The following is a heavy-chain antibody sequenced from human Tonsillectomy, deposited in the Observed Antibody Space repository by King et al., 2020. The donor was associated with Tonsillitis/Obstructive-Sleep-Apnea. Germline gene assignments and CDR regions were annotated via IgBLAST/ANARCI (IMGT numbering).Heavy chain of an antibody. CDR3: AREVLTSVTAQDGFDI. CDR1: DGSVSSGTYY. J-gene: IGHJ3*02. Sequence: QLQESGPGLVKPSETLSLTCTVSDGSVSSGTYYWIWIRQPPGKGLEWIGYIYYSGSTNYNPSLGSRVTITVDTSKNQFSLNLSSVTAADTAVYYCAREVLTSVTAQDGFDIWGQGTMVTVSS. V-gene: IGHV4-61*01. CDR2: IYYSGST. D-gene: IGHD4-23*01.